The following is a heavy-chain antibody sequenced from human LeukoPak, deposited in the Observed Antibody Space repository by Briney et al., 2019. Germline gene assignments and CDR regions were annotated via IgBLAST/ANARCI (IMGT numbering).Heavy chain of an antibody. J-gene: IGHJ4*02. V-gene: IGHV3-7*03. D-gene: IGHD3-9*01. Sequence: GGSLRLSCAASGFTFSSYWMCWVRQAPGKGLEWVANIKQDGSEKYYVDSVKGRFTISRDNAKNSLYLQMNSLRAEDTALYYCARGSTHYDVLTGYHYYFDYWGQGTLVTVSS. CDR3: ARGSTHYDVLTGYHYYFDY. CDR1: GFTFSSYW. CDR2: IKQDGSEK.